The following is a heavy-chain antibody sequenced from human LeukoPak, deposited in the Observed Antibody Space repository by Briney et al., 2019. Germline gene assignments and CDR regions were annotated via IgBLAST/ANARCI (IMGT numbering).Heavy chain of an antibody. CDR1: GGSISRYY. CDR3: ARDGGSGFDY. J-gene: IGHJ4*02. Sequence: SETLSLTCTVSGGSISRYYWTWIRQPPGKVLEWIGYIYYSGSTNYNPSLKSRLTISVDTSKNQVSLKLTSVTAADTAVYYCARDGGSGFDYWGLGTLVTVSS. D-gene: IGHD3-10*01. CDR2: IYYSGST. V-gene: IGHV4-59*01.